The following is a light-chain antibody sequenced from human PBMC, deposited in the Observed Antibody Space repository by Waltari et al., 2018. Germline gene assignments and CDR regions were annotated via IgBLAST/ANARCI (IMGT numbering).Light chain of an antibody. V-gene: IGLV2-23*02. Sequence: QSALTQPASVSGSPGQSITISCTGTNNDIGSYNLVSWYQKHPGKAPKVIIFEVNQRPSGWSSRSSGAKVGTTAALPVSGLHPEDDADYYCCSYAGTPRVVFGGGTKLTVL. CDR3: CSYAGTPRVV. CDR1: NNDIGSYNL. CDR2: EVN. J-gene: IGLJ2*01.